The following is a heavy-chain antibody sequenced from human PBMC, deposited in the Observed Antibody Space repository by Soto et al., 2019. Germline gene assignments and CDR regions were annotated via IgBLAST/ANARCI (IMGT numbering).Heavy chain of an antibody. Sequence: QVQLVESGGGVVQPGRSLRLSCAASGFNFSSYGMHWVRQAPGKGLEWVVVIWYDGSNKYYADSVKGRFTISRDNSKNTLYLQMTSLRAEATAVYYCAIGVEYQLLSSGVAFYIWGQGTMVTVSS. CDR3: AIGVEYQLLSSGVAFYI. V-gene: IGHV3-33*01. D-gene: IGHD2-2*01. CDR1: GFNFSSYG. J-gene: IGHJ3*02. CDR2: IWYDGSNK.